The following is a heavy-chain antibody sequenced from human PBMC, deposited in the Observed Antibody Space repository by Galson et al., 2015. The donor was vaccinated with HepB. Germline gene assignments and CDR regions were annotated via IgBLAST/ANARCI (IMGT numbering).Heavy chain of an antibody. D-gene: IGHD6-19*01. V-gene: IGHV1-24*01. J-gene: IGHJ4*02. CDR1: GYTLTELS. Sequence: VKVSCKVSGYTLTELSMHWVRQAPGKGLEWMGGFDPEDGETIYAQKFQGRVTMTEDTSTDTAYMELSSLRSEDTAVYYCATGNAKGSGWYFFDYWGQGTLVTVSS. CDR2: FDPEDGET. CDR3: ATGNAKGSGWYFFDY.